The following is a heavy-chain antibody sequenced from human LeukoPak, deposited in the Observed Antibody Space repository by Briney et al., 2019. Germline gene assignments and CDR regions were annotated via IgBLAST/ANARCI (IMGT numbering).Heavy chain of an antibody. CDR2: IRGKSYGETT. Sequence: PGGSLRLSCTASGFTYVNYAMSWFRQAPGKGLEWVGFIRGKSYGETTEYAASVKDRFSISRDDSKSVAYLQMNNLKIEDTAVYYCAALTPGVVIAVPFDPWGQGPLVAVSS. J-gene: IGHJ5*02. CDR3: AALTPGVVIAVPFDP. V-gene: IGHV3-49*03. CDR1: GFTYVNYA. D-gene: IGHD2-15*01.